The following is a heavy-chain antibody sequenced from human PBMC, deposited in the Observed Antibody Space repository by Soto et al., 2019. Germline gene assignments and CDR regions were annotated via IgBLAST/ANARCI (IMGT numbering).Heavy chain of an antibody. CDR2: ISDYNGNT. V-gene: IGHV1-18*01. CDR1: GYTPTNYD. CDR3: ARGLYRRGTYYAFDN. D-gene: IGHD1-26*01. J-gene: IGHJ4*02. Sequence: QVPLVQSGPEVKKPGASVEVSCKTSGYTPTNYDIGWVRQAPGQGLEYMGWISDYNGNTNYARKLQDRVTLTTDTSTRTAYMELRSLQSDDTAIYYCARGLYRRGTYYAFDNWGQGTLVTVSS.